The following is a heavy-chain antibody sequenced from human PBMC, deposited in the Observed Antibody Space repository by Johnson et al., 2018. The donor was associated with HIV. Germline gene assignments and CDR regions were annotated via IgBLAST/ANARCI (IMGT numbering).Heavy chain of an antibody. V-gene: IGHV3-11*04. D-gene: IGHD5-24*01. CDR2: ISSSGSAI. J-gene: IGHJ3*02. CDR3: AREMAWEDAFDI. Sequence: QVQLVESGGGLVQPGGSLRLSCAASEMHWVCQAPGKGLEWVSYISSSGSAIYYAGSVKGRFTISRDNAKNSLFLQMNTLRAEDTAVYYCAREMAWEDAFDIWGQGTMVTVSS. CDR1: E.